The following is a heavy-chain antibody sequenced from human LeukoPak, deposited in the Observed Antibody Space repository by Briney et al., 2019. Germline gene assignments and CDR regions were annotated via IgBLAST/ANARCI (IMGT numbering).Heavy chain of an antibody. D-gene: IGHD3-22*01. J-gene: IGHJ4*02. CDR3: ARGPFYYDRGGAFDH. V-gene: IGHV4-39*01. Sequence: PSETLSLTCTVSGGSISSSSYYWGWIRQPPGKGLEWIGSIYYSGSTYYNPSLKSRVTISVDTSKNQFSLKLSSVTAADTAVYYCARGPFYYDRGGAFDHWGQGTLVTVSS. CDR2: IYYSGST. CDR1: GGSISSSSYY.